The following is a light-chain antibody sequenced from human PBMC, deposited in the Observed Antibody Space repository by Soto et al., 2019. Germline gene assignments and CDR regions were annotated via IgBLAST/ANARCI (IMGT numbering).Light chain of an antibody. CDR3: QQRINWPPVT. V-gene: IGKV3-11*01. J-gene: IGKJ4*01. CDR1: ESVSSK. Sequence: IVLTQSPANLSVSPGERASLSFRASESVSSKLVWYQKKPGQAPRLLIHDASTRATGIPARFSGSGSGTDFTLTISSLEPEDFAVYYCQQRINWPPVTFGGGTKVDI. CDR2: DAS.